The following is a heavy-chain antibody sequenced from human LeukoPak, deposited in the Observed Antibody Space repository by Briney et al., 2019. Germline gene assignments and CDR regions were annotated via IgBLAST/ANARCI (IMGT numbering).Heavy chain of an antibody. D-gene: IGHD2-21*02. CDR1: GFTFSDYY. J-gene: IGHJ4*02. CDR3: ASTAFVTASDY. CDR2: ISSSGSTI. V-gene: IGHV3-11*01. Sequence: GSLRLSCAASGFTFSDYYMSWIRQAPGKGLEWVAYISSSGSTIYYADSVKGRFTISRDTAKNSLYLQMNSLRAEDTAVYYCASTAFVTASDYWGQGTLVTVSS.